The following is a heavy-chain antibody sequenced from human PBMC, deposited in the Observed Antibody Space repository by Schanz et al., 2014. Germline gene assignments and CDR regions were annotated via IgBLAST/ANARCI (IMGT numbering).Heavy chain of an antibody. D-gene: IGHD6-13*01. V-gene: IGHV4-31*03. Sequence: QVQLQESGPGLVKPSQTLSLTCNVSGDSMSSGGYYWNWIRQHPGKGLEWIGYIYDGGSTYYNPSLKSRVTISVDTSTNQFSLRLSSVTAADTAVYYCARARSWPDYWGQGTLVTVSS. J-gene: IGHJ4*02. CDR2: IYDGGST. CDR3: ARARSWPDY. CDR1: GDSMSSGGYY.